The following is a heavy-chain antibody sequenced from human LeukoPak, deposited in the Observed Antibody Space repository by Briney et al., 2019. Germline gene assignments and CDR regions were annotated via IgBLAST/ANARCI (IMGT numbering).Heavy chain of an antibody. D-gene: IGHD4-17*01. J-gene: IGHJ4*02. V-gene: IGHV3-23*01. Sequence: GGSLRLSCAASGFTFSSYAMSWVRQAPGKAPEWVSGISGSGGSTYSADSVKGRFTISRDNSNNTLYLQMNSLRAEDTAVYYCANLYGDDSDYWGQGTLVTVSS. CDR2: ISGSGGST. CDR1: GFTFSSYA. CDR3: ANLYGDDSDY.